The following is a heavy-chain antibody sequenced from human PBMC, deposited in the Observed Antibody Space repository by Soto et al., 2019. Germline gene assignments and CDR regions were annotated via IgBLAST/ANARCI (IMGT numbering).Heavy chain of an antibody. CDR1: GFTFSSYA. Sequence: GGSLRLSCAASGFTFSSYAMSWVRQAPGKGLEWVSGISGSGGNTYYADSVKGRFTISRDNSKNTLYLQINSLRAEDTAVYYCAKDAGDLWRWFDFWGQGTLVTVSS. D-gene: IGHD3-16*01. CDR3: AKDAGDLWRWFDF. CDR2: ISGSGGNT. V-gene: IGHV3-23*01. J-gene: IGHJ4*02.